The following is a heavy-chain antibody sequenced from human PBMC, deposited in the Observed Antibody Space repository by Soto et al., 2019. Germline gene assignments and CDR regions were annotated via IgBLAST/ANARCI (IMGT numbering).Heavy chain of an antibody. J-gene: IGHJ6*02. V-gene: IGHV3-33*01. Sequence: QVQLEESGGGVVQPGRSLRLSCTASGFAFSDYGMHWVRQAPGKGLEWVAIIFYDGSHKYYADSVKGRFTISRDNSRNTVELQMNSLRAKDRATYFCARRRSTVTTPWFYHGMDVWGRGTTVTVSS. D-gene: IGHD4-17*01. CDR3: ARRRSTVTTPWFYHGMDV. CDR2: IFYDGSHK. CDR1: GFAFSDYG.